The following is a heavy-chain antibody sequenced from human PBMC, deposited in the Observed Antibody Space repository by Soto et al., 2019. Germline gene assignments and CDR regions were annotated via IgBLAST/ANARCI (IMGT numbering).Heavy chain of an antibody. CDR2: IWYDGSNK. V-gene: IGHV3-33*01. CDR3: ARSLVPGAIRQYDGMEI. CDR1: GVAFYNYA. Sequence: GGSLRLSCATSGVAFYNYAMHWVRQAPGKGLEWVAAIWYDGSNKYYGDSVKGRFIISRDNSKDTLYLQMNSLRAEDMAVYYCARSLVPGAIRQYDGMEIWGQGTTVTVSS. D-gene: IGHD2-2*02. J-gene: IGHJ6*02.